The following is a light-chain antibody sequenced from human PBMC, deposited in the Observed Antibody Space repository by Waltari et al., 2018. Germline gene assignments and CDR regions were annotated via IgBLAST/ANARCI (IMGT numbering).Light chain of an antibody. J-gene: IGLJ3*02. CDR3: SSYTSSSSWV. CDR2: EVS. V-gene: IGLV2-14*01. Sequence: QSALTQPASVSGSPGQSITISCTGTSSDVGGYDSVSWYQQHPGKAPKLMIYEVSNLYSGFSKRCSGSKSANTASLTISGLQAEDEADYYCSSYTSSSSWVFGGGTKLAVL. CDR1: SSDVGGYDS.